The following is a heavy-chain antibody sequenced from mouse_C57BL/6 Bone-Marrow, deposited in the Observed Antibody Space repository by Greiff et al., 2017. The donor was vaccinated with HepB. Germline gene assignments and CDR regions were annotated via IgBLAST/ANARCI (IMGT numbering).Heavy chain of an antibody. CDR1: GYTFTSYW. CDR3: ARGDDDYLYAMDY. D-gene: IGHD2-4*01. V-gene: IGHV1-69*01. J-gene: IGHJ4*01. Sequence: QVQLQQPGAELVMPGASVKLSCKASGYTFTSYWMHWVKQRPGQGLEWIGEIDPSDSYTNYNQKFKGKSTLTVDKSSSTAYMQLSSLTSEDSAVYYGARGDDDYLYAMDYWGQGTSVTVSS. CDR2: IDPSDSYT.